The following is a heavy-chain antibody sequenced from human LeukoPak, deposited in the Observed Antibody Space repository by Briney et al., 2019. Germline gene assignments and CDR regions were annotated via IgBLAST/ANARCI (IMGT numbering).Heavy chain of an antibody. CDR3: ARAHLAAAGPPYYYYYGMDV. CDR2: IYYSGST. V-gene: IGHV4-59*01. J-gene: IGHJ6*02. Sequence: PSETLSLTCTVSGGSISSCYWSWIRQPPGKGLEWIGYIYYSGSTNYNPSLKSRVTISVDTSKNQFSLKLSSVTAADTAVYYCARAHLAAAGPPYYYYYGMDVWGQGTTVTVSS. D-gene: IGHD6-13*01. CDR1: GGSISSCY.